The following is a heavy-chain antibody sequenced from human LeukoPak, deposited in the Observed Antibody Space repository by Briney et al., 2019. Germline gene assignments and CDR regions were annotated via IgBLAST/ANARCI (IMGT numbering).Heavy chain of an antibody. CDR3: ARDSCTNGVCYYYFDY. D-gene: IGHD2-8*01. CDR1: GFTFSSYS. CDR2: ISSSSSTI. V-gene: IGHV3-48*01. J-gene: IGHJ4*02. Sequence: GGSLRLSCAASGFTFSSYSMNWVRQAPGKGLEWVSYISSSSSTIYYADSVKGRFTISRDNAKNSLYLQMNSLRAEDTAVYYCARDSCTNGVCYYYFDYWGQGTLVTVSS.